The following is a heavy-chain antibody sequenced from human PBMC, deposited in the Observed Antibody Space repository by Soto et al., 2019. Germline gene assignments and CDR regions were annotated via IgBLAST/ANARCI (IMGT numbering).Heavy chain of an antibody. CDR1: GYTFTSYA. J-gene: IGHJ5*02. CDR2: INAGNGNT. Sequence: GASVKVSCKASGYTFTSYAMHWVRQAPGQRLEWMGWINAGNGNTKYSQKFQGRVTITRDTSASTAYMELSSLRSEDTAVYYCARDGILTGSIKWFDPWCRGTMVTVSS. V-gene: IGHV1-3*01. CDR3: ARDGILTGSIKWFDP. D-gene: IGHD3-9*01.